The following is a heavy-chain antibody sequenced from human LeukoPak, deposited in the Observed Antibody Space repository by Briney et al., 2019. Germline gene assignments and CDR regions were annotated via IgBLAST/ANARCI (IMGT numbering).Heavy chain of an antibody. CDR3: ARAKGIP. CDR1: GFSFSSYE. Sequence: GGSLRLSCAASGFSFSSYEMNWVRQAPGKGLEWVSYISDTGRTIKYADSVKGRFTMSRDNAKNLLYLQMNSLRDEDTGVYYCARAKGIPWGQGTLVSVSS. CDR2: ISDTGRTI. D-gene: IGHD3-10*01. V-gene: IGHV3-48*03. J-gene: IGHJ5*02.